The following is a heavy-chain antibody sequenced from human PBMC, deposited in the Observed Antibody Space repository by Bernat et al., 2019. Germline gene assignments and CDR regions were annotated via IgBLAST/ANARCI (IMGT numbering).Heavy chain of an antibody. Sequence: QVQLVESGGGVVQPGRSLRLSCAASGFTFSSYGMHWVRQAPGKGLVWVAVISYDGSKKYYADSVKGRFNISRDNYKNTLYLQMNSLRAEDTAVYYCAVLWFGELTHKYYYYGMDVWGQGTTVTVSS. D-gene: IGHD3-10*01. J-gene: IGHJ6*02. V-gene: IGHV3-30*03. CDR2: ISYDGSKK. CDR3: AVLWFGELTHKYYYYGMDV. CDR1: GFTFSSYG.